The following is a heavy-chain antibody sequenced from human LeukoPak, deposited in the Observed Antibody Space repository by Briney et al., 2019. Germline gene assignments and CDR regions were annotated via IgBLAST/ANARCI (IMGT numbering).Heavy chain of an antibody. Sequence: PGGSLRLSCVVSRLTFSGYWMRWVRQAPGKGLEWVAAINKDGSKLRYLDSVKGRFTISRDNAKKSVHLQMTSLGAEDTAVYYCATYTQDFGAPGGADYWGLGTLVTVAS. CDR3: ATYTQDFGAPGGADY. D-gene: IGHD2-8*02. J-gene: IGHJ4*02. CDR1: RLTFSGYW. CDR2: INKDGSKL. V-gene: IGHV3-7*01.